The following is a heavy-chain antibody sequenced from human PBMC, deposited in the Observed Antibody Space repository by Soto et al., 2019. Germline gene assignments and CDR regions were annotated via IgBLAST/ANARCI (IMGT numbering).Heavy chain of an antibody. V-gene: IGHV4-39*01. CDR2: IYYSGSH. CDR3: ASIGYDSSMTAFDI. J-gene: IGHJ3*02. D-gene: IGHD3-22*01. Sequence: SETLSLTCIASGGSITSISYYWGWIRQPPGKGLECIGSIYYSGSHYYNPSLKSRVTISVDTSKNQFSLKLSSVTAADTAVHYCASIGYDSSMTAFDIWGQGTMVTV. CDR1: GGSITSISYY.